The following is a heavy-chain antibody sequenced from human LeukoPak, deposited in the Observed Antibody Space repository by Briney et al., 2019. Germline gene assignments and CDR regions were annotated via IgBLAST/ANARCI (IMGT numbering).Heavy chain of an antibody. CDR2: IYTSGST. Sequence: PSETLSLTCTASGGSISSYYWSWIRQPAGKGLEWIGRIYTSGSTNYNPSLKSRVTMSVDTSKNQFSLKLSSVTAADTAVYYCARDGIGYCSSTSHYYGMDVWGQGTTVTVSS. CDR1: GGSISSYY. J-gene: IGHJ6*02. D-gene: IGHD2-2*01. V-gene: IGHV4-4*07. CDR3: ARDGIGYCSSTSHYYGMDV.